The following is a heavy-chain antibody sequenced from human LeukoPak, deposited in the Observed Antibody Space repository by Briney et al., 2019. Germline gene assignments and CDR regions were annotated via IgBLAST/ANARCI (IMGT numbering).Heavy chain of an antibody. CDR3: AKRRYHSSGYFDY. Sequence: SGGSLRLSCAASGLTFSGYSMSWVRQAPGKGLEWVSAITGSGSATDYADSVKGRFTISRDNSENTLYLQMNSLRAEDTAVYYCAKRRYHSSGYFDYWGQGTLVTVSS. CDR2: ITGSGSAT. D-gene: IGHD3-22*01. V-gene: IGHV3-23*01. J-gene: IGHJ4*02. CDR1: GLTFSGYS.